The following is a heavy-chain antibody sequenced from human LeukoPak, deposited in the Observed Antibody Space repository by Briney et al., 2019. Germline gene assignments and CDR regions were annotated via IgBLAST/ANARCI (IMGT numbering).Heavy chain of an antibody. CDR1: GYTFTSYY. Sequence: GASVKVSCKASGYTFTSYYMHWVRQAPGQGLGWMGIINPSGGSTSYAQKFQGRVTMTRDTSTSTVYMELSSLRSEDTAVYYCARVRSYGGNSAPIDYWGQGTLVTVSS. D-gene: IGHD4-23*01. V-gene: IGHV1-46*01. CDR2: INPSGGST. CDR3: ARVRSYGGNSAPIDY. J-gene: IGHJ4*02.